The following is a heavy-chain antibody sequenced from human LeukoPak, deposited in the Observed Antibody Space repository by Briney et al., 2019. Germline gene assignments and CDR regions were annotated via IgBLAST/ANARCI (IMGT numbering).Heavy chain of an antibody. D-gene: IGHD6-25*01. Sequence: GGSLRLSCSASGLTFSVSAIHWVRQASGKGLGWVCRIKTKADNYATAYAASVKGRFTISRDDSTNTAYLQMNSLKTEDTAVYYCTHPAYYYNVDVWGKGTTVTVSS. J-gene: IGHJ6*04. CDR2: IKTKADNYAT. V-gene: IGHV3-73*01. CDR1: GLTFSVSA. CDR3: THPAYYYNVDV.